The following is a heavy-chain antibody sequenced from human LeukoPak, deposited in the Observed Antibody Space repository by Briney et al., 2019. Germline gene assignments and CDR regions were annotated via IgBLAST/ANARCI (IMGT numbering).Heavy chain of an antibody. CDR3: ASHYCSSTSCYYYYYMDV. CDR1: GGTFSSYA. V-gene: IGHV1-69*13. Sequence: SVKVSCKASGGTFSSYAISWVRQAPGQGLEWMGGIIPIFGTANYAQKFQGRVTITADESTSTAYMELSSLRSEDTAVYYCASHYCSSTSCYYYYYMDVWGKGTTVTISS. J-gene: IGHJ6*03. CDR2: IIPIFGTA. D-gene: IGHD2-2*01.